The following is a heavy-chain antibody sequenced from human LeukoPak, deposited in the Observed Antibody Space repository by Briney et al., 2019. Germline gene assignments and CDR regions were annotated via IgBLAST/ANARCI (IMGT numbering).Heavy chain of an antibody. CDR1: GGSISGGGYY. Sequence: SQTLSLTCTVSGGSISGGGYYWSWIRQPPGKGLEWIGYIYHSGSTYYNPSLKSRVTTSVDTSKNQFSLKLSSVTAADTAVYYCARATEPGSSTWDWFDPWGQGTLVTVSS. D-gene: IGHD2-2*01. V-gene: IGHV4-30-2*01. J-gene: IGHJ5*02. CDR2: IYHSGST. CDR3: ARATEPGSSTWDWFDP.